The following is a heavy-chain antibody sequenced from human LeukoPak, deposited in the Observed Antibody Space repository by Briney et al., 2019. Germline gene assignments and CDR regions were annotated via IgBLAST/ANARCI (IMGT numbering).Heavy chain of an antibody. D-gene: IGHD5-18*01. CDR2: IFYSGST. CDR3: ARTSTNTAVKVDY. V-gene: IGHV4-59*11. J-gene: IGHJ4*02. CDR1: GGSISGHY. Sequence: SETLSLTCSVSGGSISGHYWTWIRQPPGKGLEWIGYIFYSGSTNYNPSLKSRATLSLDTSKNQFSLKLSSVTAADTAVYYCARTSTNTAVKVDYWGQGTLVTVSS.